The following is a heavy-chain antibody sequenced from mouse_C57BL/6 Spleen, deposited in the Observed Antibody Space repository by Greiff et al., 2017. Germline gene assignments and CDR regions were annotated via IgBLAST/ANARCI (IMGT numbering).Heavy chain of an antibody. CDR3: AKGVTTVPQYFDV. CDR2: INTNYGTT. D-gene: IGHD1-1*01. J-gene: IGHJ1*03. V-gene: IGHV1-39*01. Sequence: VQLQQSGPELVKPGASVKISCKASGYSFTDYNMNWVKQSNGKSLEWIGVINTNYGTTSYNQKFKGKATLTVDQSSRTAYMQLNSLTSADSAVYYCAKGVTTVPQYFDVWGTGTTVTVAS. CDR1: GYSFTDYN.